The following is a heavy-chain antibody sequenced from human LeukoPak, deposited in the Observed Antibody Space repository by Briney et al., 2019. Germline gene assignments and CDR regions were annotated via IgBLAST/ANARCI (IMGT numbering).Heavy chain of an antibody. CDR3: ARGPGGCSSTSCYQNRKNWFDP. Sequence: GGSLRLSCAASGFTVSSNYMSWVRQAPGKGLEWVSVIYSGGSTYYADSVKGRFTISRDNSKNTLYLQMNSLRAEDTAVYYCARGPGGCSSTSCYQNRKNWFDPWGQGTLVTVSS. D-gene: IGHD2-2*01. CDR2: IYSGGST. CDR1: GFTVSSNY. V-gene: IGHV3-66*01. J-gene: IGHJ5*02.